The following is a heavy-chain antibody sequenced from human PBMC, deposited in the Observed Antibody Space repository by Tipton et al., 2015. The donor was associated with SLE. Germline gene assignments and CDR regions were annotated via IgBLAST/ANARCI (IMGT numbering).Heavy chain of an antibody. Sequence: LRLSCAVYGGSFSGYYWSWIRQPPGKGLEWIGEINHSGSTNYNPSLKSRVTISVDTSKNQFSLKLSSVTAADTAVYYCARDSAMVRGVDYWGQGTLVTVSS. J-gene: IGHJ4*02. V-gene: IGHV4-34*01. CDR2: INHSGST. CDR3: ARDSAMVRGVDY. CDR1: GGSFSGYY. D-gene: IGHD3-10*01.